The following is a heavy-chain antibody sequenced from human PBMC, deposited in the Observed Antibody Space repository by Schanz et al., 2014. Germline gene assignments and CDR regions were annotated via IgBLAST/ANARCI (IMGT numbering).Heavy chain of an antibody. V-gene: IGHV3-23*04. CDR3: AKDISDTSGKDDY. J-gene: IGHJ4*02. CDR1: GFTFSDYY. CDR2: ISAIGGTT. Sequence: EVKMVESGGGLVEPGGSLRLSCAASGFTFSDYYMNWIRQAPGKGLEWLSVISAIGGTTYYADSVKGRFTISRDNSKNTLFLQMNSLRVEDSDIYYCAKDISDTSGKDDYWGQGTLVTVSS. D-gene: IGHD3-22*01.